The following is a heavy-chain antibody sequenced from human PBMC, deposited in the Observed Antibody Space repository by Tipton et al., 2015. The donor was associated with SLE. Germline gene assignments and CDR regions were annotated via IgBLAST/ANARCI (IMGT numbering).Heavy chain of an antibody. CDR3: ATIYGSGEGFDS. D-gene: IGHD3-10*01. Sequence: QLVQSGAEVKKPGASVKVSCKVSGYTLSELSMHWVRQAPGKGLEWMGGFDPEDVEIIYAQKFQGRVTMTKDRSTHTTYMQLSSLRSDDTAVYYCATIYGSGEGFDSWGQGTLVTVSS. CDR1: GYTLSELS. CDR2: FDPEDVEI. V-gene: IGHV1-24*01. J-gene: IGHJ5*01.